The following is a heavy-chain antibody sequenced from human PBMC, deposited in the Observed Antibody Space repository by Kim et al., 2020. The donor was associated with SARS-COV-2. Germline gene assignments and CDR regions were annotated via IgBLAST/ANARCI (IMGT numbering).Heavy chain of an antibody. CDR3: ARDPLEYSSSGGWFDP. CDR2: IIPIFGTA. Sequence: SVKVSCKASGGTFSSYAISWVRQAPGQGLEWMGGIIPIFGTANYAQKFQGRVTITADESTSTAYMELSSLRSEDTAVYYCARDPLEYSSSGGWFDPWGQGTLVTVSS. V-gene: IGHV1-69*13. CDR1: GGTFSSYA. D-gene: IGHD6-6*01. J-gene: IGHJ5*02.